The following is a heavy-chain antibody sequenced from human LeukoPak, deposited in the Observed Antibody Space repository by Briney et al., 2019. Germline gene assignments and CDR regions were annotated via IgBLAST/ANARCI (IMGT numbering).Heavy chain of an antibody. J-gene: IGHJ6*03. CDR3: ARIEHYYYYMDV. V-gene: IGHV3-48*03. CDR2: ISSSGSSI. Sequence: PGGTLRLSCAASGFTFSSYEMNWVRQAPGKGLEWVSYISSSGSSIYYADSVKGRFTISRDNSKNSLYLNMNSLRAEDTAVYYCARIEHYYYYMDVRGKGTTVIV. D-gene: IGHD5-24*01. CDR1: GFTFSSYE.